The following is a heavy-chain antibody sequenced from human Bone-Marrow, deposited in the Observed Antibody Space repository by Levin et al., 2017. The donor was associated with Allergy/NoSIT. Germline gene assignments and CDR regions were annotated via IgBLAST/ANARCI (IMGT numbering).Heavy chain of an antibody. CDR1: GGSISDDSYY. Sequence: SETLSLTCTVSGGSISDDSYYWAWVRQPPGKGLEWVGSIYYDGSAYYSPSLKTRLTISVDTSKNQFSLRVNSVTAADTAVYYCAGEPNSPYYYHYGLDVWGPGTTVTVSS. J-gene: IGHJ6*02. D-gene: IGHD2/OR15-2a*01. CDR2: IYYDGSA. V-gene: IGHV4-39*07. CDR3: AGEPNSPYYYHYGLDV.